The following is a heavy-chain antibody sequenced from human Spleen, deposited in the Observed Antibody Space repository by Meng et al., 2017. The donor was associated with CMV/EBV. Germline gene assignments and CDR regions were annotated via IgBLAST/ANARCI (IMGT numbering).Heavy chain of an antibody. CDR1: GGTFSSYA. V-gene: IGHV1-69*13. CDR2: IIPIFGTT. D-gene: IGHD1-7*01. Sequence: SVKVSCKASGGTFSSYAISWVRQAPGQGLVGMGGIIPIFGTTNYSQKFQGRVTITADESTSTAYMELSSLRSEDTAVYYCARGECGPLGITGTTCRYYYGMDVWGQGTTVTVSS. CDR3: ARGECGPLGITGTTCRYYYGMDV. J-gene: IGHJ6*02.